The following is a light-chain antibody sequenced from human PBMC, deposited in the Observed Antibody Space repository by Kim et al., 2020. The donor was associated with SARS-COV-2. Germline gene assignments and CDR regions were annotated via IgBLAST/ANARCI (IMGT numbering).Light chain of an antibody. Sequence: SSELTQDPAVSVALGQTVRITCQGDSLRSYYASWYQQKPGQAPVLVIYGRNNRPSGITDRFSGSTSGNTASLTITGAQAEDEADYYCKSRDSSGNVVFGGGTKLTVL. CDR1: SLRSYY. J-gene: IGLJ2*01. CDR3: KSRDSSGNVV. CDR2: GRN. V-gene: IGLV3-19*01.